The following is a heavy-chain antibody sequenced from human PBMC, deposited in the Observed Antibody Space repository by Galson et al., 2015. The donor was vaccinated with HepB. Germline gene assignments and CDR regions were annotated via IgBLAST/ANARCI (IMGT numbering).Heavy chain of an antibody. Sequence: SLRLSCAASGFSFSSYAMSWVRQAPGKGLEWVSTISGSGGTTHYADSVKGRFTISRDNSKNTLYLQMNSLRAEDTAVYYCAKDLAAGGGLYYRRPFDYWGQGTLVTVSS. D-gene: IGHD6-13*01. J-gene: IGHJ4*02. V-gene: IGHV3-23*01. CDR2: ISGSGGTT. CDR3: AKDLAAGGGLYYRRPFDY. CDR1: GFSFSSYA.